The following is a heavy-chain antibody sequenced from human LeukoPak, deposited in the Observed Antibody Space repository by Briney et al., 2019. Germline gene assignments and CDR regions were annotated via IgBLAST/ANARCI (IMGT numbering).Heavy chain of an antibody. CDR3: ATINDSGSFLDAFDI. Sequence: ASVKVSSTVSGYTLTELSMHWVRQAPGKGLEWMGGFDPEDGETIYAQKFQGRVTMTEYTSTDTAYMELSSLRSEDTAVYYCATINDSGSFLDAFDIWGQGTMVTVSP. V-gene: IGHV1-24*01. CDR2: FDPEDGET. CDR1: GYTLTELS. D-gene: IGHD1-26*01. J-gene: IGHJ3*02.